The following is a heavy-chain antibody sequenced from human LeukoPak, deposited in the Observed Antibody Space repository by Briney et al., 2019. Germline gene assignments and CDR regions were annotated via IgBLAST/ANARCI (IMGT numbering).Heavy chain of an antibody. D-gene: IGHD6-19*01. Sequence: SVKVSCKASGGTFSSYAISWVRQAPGQGLEWMGRIIPIFGTANYAQKFQGRVTITTDESTSTAYMELSSLRSEDTAVYYCAQHKYSSGSTGNDYWGQGTLVTVSS. V-gene: IGHV1-69*05. CDR1: GGTFSSYA. CDR2: IIPIFGTA. J-gene: IGHJ4*02. CDR3: AQHKYSSGSTGNDY.